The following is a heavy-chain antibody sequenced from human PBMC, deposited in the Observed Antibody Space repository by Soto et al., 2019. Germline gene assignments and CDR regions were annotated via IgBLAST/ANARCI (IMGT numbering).Heavy chain of an antibody. CDR3: ARGGDFGYYYCAMDV. CDR1: GFTFGAYG. Sequence: QMQLVESGGGVVQPGRSLRLSCAASGFTFGAYGMHWVRQAPGKGLEWVAVIWYDESKKYYGDSVKGRFTISRDNSRNTLFLQMDSLRAEDAAVYYCARGGDFGYYYCAMDVWGQGTTVTVSS. CDR2: IWYDESKK. D-gene: IGHD3-3*01. V-gene: IGHV3-33*01. J-gene: IGHJ6*02.